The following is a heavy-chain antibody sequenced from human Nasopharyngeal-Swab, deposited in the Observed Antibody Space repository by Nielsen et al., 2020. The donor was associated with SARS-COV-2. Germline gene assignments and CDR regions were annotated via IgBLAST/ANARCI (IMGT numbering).Heavy chain of an antibody. CDR1: GFTFSDYT. CDR2: ISPSGGAT. J-gene: IGHJ4*02. V-gene: IGHV3-23*01. Sequence: GESLKISCVASGFTFSDYTMSWVRQSPGKGLEWVSLISPSGGATYFADSVKGRFTVSRDNSRNTLYLQMNSLRVEDTALYYCARDPDWYWYAIDSWGQGTLVTVSS. CDR3: ARDPDWYWYAIDS. D-gene: IGHD2-8*02.